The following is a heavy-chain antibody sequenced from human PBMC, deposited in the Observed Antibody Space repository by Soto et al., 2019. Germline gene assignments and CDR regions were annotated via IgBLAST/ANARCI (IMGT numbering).Heavy chain of an antibody. CDR1: GYNFPNYW. Sequence: PGESLKISCKGSGYNFPNYWIGWVRQMPGKGLEWMGVIYPGDSDPRYSPSFQGQVTISADKSISTAYLQWSSLKASDTAMHSCERHWGVATIGGYYYYVMVVWGQGTTDTVSS. V-gene: IGHV5-51*01. CDR3: ERHWGVATIGGYYYYVMVV. CDR2: IYPGDSDP. D-gene: IGHD3-16*01. J-gene: IGHJ6*02.